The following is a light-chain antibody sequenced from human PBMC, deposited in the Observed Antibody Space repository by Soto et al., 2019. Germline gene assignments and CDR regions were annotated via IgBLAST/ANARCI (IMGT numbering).Light chain of an antibody. CDR1: NIGNKR. Sequence: SYELTQSPSVSVAPEKTATITCGGNNIGNKRVHWYRQKPGQAPVLLISYDSDRPSGIPERFSGSNSGNTATLTISRVEAGDVADYYCQVWDIMTDNYVFGGGTKVTVL. CDR2: YDS. CDR3: QVWDIMTDNYV. V-gene: IGLV3-21*04. J-gene: IGLJ1*01.